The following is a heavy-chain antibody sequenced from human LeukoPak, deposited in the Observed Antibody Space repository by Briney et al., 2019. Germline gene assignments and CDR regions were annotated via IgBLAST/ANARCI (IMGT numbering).Heavy chain of an antibody. CDR3: ARVGSSYYFDY. CDR1: GYTFTDYG. Sequence: SVKVSCKTSGYTFTDYGITWVRQAPGQGLEWMGGIIPIFGTANYAQKFQGRVTITADESTSTAYMELSSLRSEDTAVYYCARVGSSYYFDYWGQGTLVTVSS. D-gene: IGHD6-13*01. V-gene: IGHV1-69*13. CDR2: IIPIFGTA. J-gene: IGHJ4*02.